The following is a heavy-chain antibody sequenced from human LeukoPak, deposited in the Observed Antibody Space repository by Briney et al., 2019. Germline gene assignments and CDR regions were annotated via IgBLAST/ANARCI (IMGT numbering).Heavy chain of an antibody. V-gene: IGHV1-8*01. Sequence: ASVKVSCKASGYTFTSYDINWVRQATGQGLEWMGWMNPNSGNTGYAQKFKGRVTMTRNTSISTAYMELSSLRSEDTAVYYCARPYITSANWLDPWGQGTLVTVSS. CDR2: MNPNSGNT. CDR3: ARPYITSANWLDP. J-gene: IGHJ5*02. CDR1: GYTFTSYD. D-gene: IGHD6-6*01.